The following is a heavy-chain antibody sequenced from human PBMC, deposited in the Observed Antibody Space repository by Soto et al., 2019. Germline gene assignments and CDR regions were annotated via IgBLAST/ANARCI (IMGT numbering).Heavy chain of an antibody. V-gene: IGHV3-9*01. CDR2: ISWNSGNI. CDR3: TKGASTSCFSAFDL. J-gene: IGHJ3*01. Sequence: EVQLVESGGGVVQPGRSLRLSCSASGFTFDDYAMNWVRQAPGKGLEWVSSISWNSGNIVYADSVRGRFTISTDNAKTSLHLQMNSLRAEDTALYYCTKGASTSCFSAFDLWGQGTMVTVSS. CDR1: GFTFDDYA. D-gene: IGHD2-2*01.